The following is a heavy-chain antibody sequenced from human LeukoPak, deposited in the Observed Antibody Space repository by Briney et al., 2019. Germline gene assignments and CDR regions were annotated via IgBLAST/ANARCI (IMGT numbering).Heavy chain of an antibody. V-gene: IGHV3-73*01. CDR3: TRDLRDWLLYFMDV. CDR1: GFTFSESA. CDR2: MRSKGSNYST. Sequence: GSLRLSCAVSGFTFSESAIHWVRQASGKGLEWVGRMRSKGSNYSTTYADSVRGSFTISRDDSKNTAFLQMNSMKTGDTAVYYCTRDLRDWLLYFMDVWGKGTTVTVSS. J-gene: IGHJ6*03. D-gene: IGHD3/OR15-3a*01.